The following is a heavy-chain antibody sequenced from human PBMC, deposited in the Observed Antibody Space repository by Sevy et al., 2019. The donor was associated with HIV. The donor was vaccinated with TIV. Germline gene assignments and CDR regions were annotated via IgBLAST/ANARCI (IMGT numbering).Heavy chain of an antibody. CDR2: IYSGGST. V-gene: IGHV3-53*01. J-gene: IGHJ6*02. CDR1: GFTVSSNY. Sequence: GGSLRLSCAASGFTVSSNYMSWVRQAPGKGLEWVSVIYSGGSTYYADSVKGRFTISRDNSKNTLYLQMNSLRAEDTAVYYCARLPPYYYGSGIIKGGWEGMDVWGQGTTVTVSS. CDR3: ARLPPYYYGSGIIKGGWEGMDV. D-gene: IGHD3-10*01.